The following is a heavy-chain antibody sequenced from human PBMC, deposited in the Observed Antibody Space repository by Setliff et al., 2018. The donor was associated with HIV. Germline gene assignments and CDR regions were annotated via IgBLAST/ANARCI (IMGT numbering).Heavy chain of an antibody. CDR3: ARHDITLVRGLV. CDR1: GYSISSGYY. D-gene: IGHD3-10*01. J-gene: IGHJ6*02. V-gene: IGHV4-38-2*01. Sequence: PSETLSLTCPVSGYSISSGYYWGWIRQPPGRGLEWIGAIHHSGNTYYNPSLKSRVTISVDTSENLFSLKVNSVTAADTAVYYCARHDITLVRGLVWGQGTTVTVSS. CDR2: IHHSGNT.